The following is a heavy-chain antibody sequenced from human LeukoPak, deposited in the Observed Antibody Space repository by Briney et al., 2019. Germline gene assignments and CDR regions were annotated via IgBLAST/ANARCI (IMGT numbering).Heavy chain of an antibody. Sequence: GGSLRLSCAASGFTFSNAWMSWVRQAPGKGLEWVGRIKSKTDGGTTDYAAPVKGRFTISRDDSKNTLYLQMNSLKTEDTAVYYCTTDLGTTMAESALDYYYYYMDVWGKGTTVTVSS. CDR3: TTDLGTTMAESALDYYYYYMDV. J-gene: IGHJ6*03. V-gene: IGHV3-15*01. CDR2: IKSKTDGGTT. D-gene: IGHD1-14*01. CDR1: GFTFSNAW.